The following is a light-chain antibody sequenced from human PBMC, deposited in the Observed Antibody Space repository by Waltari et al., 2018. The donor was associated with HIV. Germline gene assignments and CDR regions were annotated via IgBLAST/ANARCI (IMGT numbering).Light chain of an antibody. CDR3: QQTYETVVT. J-gene: IGKJ4*01. CDR1: QHISTS. V-gene: IGKV1-39*01. Sequence: DIQMTQSPSSLSASVGDRVTITCRASQHISTSLNWYQQTPGKAPKLLIFAASLLHSGVPSRFTASGSGTDFTLTINSLQPEDFATYFCQQTYETVVTFGGGTKVDIK. CDR2: AAS.